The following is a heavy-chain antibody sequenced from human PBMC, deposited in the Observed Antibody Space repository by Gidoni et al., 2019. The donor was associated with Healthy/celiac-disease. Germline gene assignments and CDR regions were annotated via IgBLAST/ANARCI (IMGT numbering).Heavy chain of an antibody. Sequence: EVQLVESGGGLVKPGGSLRLSCAASGFTFSSYSMNWVRQAPGKGLEWVSSISSSSSYIYYADSVKGRFTISRDNAKNSLYLQMNSLRAEDTAVYYCAREEHIVVVTLPGAFDIWGQGTMVTVSS. D-gene: IGHD2-21*02. CDR3: AREEHIVVVTLPGAFDI. J-gene: IGHJ3*02. CDR2: ISSSSSYI. V-gene: IGHV3-21*01. CDR1: GFTFSSYS.